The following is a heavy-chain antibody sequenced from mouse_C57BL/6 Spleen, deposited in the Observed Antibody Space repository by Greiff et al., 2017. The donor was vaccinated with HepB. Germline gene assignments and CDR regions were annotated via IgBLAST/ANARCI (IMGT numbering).Heavy chain of an antibody. CDR3: ASHDYYGYGPWFAY. D-gene: IGHD2-2*01. CDR1: GFTFSSYG. CDR2: ISSGGSYT. V-gene: IGHV5-6*01. Sequence: EVKVVESGGDLVKPGGSLKLSCAASGFTFSSYGMSWVRQTPDKRLEWVATISSGGSYTYYPDSVKGRFTISRDNAKNTLYLQMSRRKSEDTAMYYCASHDYYGYGPWFAYGGQGTLVTVSA. J-gene: IGHJ3*01.